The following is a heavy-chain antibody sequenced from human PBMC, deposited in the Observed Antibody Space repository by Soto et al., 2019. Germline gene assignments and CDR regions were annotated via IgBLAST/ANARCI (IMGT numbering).Heavy chain of an antibody. V-gene: IGHV3-74*01. D-gene: IGHD1-26*01. Sequence: EGSLRRSCTASRCTFSMYWMHCVRQVPGKGPEWVSRISDDGSRADYADSVNGRFTISRDNAKNTLYLEMHVLRADDTAVYYCTGGPRTSSVGTGAFWGQGTPVAVSS. J-gene: IGHJ4*02. CDR1: RCTFSMYW. CDR2: ISDDGSRA. CDR3: TGGPRTSSVGTGAF.